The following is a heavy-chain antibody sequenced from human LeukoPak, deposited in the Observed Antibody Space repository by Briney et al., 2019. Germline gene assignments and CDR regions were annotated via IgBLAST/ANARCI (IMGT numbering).Heavy chain of an antibody. CDR2: ISYDVNNK. D-gene: IGHD2-8*02. Sequence: GRSLRLSCAASGFTFSNYAMHWVRQAPGKGLEWVAVISYDVNNKYYADSVKGRFTVSRDSSKNTLYLQMNSLRPEDTAVYYCARDLVAWDMSPGDAFDIWGQGTMVTVS. J-gene: IGHJ3*02. V-gene: IGHV3-30-3*01. CDR1: GFTFSNYA. CDR3: ARDLVAWDMSPGDAFDI.